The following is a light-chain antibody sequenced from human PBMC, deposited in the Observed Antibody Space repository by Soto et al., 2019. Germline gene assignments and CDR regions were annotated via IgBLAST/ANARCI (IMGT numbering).Light chain of an antibody. CDR3: QQYGRASWT. V-gene: IGKV3-20*01. CDR2: GAS. CDR1: QSVSTNF. Sequence: EIVLTQSPGTLSLSPGEGATLSCRASQSVSTNFFAWYQQKPGQAPRLLIYGASTRATGITDRFSGSGSGKDFTLTLSRLEPEDFAGYGWQQYGRASWTFGQGTSVEIK. J-gene: IGKJ1*01.